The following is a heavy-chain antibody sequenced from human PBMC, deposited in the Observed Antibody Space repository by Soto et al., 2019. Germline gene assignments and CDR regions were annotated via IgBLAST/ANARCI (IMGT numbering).Heavy chain of an antibody. CDR1: GYTFSNYG. D-gene: IGHD5-18*01. V-gene: IGHV1-18*01. CDR2: INAHNVNT. Sequence: QVQLVQSGAEVKMPGASVKVSCKASGYTFSNYGVSWVRQAPGQGLEWMGWINAHNVNTNYAQKLQGRVTMTTDTSTSTAYLELRSLGSDETAVYYCARDGYYDNWGQGTKVTVSS. J-gene: IGHJ3*02. CDR3: ARDGYYDN.